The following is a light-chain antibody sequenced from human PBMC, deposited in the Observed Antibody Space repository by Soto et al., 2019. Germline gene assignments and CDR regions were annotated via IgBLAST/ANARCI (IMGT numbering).Light chain of an antibody. CDR2: SNN. CDR1: SSNIGSKT. Sequence: QAVVTQPPSASGTPGQRITISCSGSSSNIGSKTVNWYQQLPGTAPKLLIYSNNQRPSGVPDRFSGSKSGTSASLAISGLQSDDEADYYCAAWDDSLNGWVFGGGTKLTVL. J-gene: IGLJ3*02. CDR3: AAWDDSLNGWV. V-gene: IGLV1-44*01.